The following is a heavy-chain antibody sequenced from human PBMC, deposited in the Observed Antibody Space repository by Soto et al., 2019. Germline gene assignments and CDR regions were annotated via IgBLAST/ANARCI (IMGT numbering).Heavy chain of an antibody. Sequence: GGSLRLSCAASGFTFSSYSMNWVRQAPGKGLEWVSTISSSSSYIYYADSVKGRFTISRDNAKNSLYLQMNSLRAEDTAVYYCAGYSSYVYGMDVWGQGTTVTVSS. CDR3: AGYSSYVYGMDV. D-gene: IGHD5-12*01. CDR2: ISSSSSYI. V-gene: IGHV3-21*01. J-gene: IGHJ6*02. CDR1: GFTFSSYS.